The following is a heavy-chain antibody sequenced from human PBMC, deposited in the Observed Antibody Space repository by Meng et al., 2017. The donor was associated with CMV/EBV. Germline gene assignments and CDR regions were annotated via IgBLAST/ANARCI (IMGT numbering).Heavy chain of an antibody. CDR2: ISYDGSNK. CDR3: ARDPRLWVAGANPLYYFDY. D-gene: IGHD6-19*01. V-gene: IGHV3-30*19. CDR1: GFTFSSYG. Sequence: GESLKISCAASGFTFSSYGMHWVRQAPGKGLEWAAVISYDGSNKYYADSVKGRFTSSRDNSKNTLYLQMNSLRAEDTAVYYCARDPRLWVAGANPLYYFDYWGQGTLVTVSS. J-gene: IGHJ4*02.